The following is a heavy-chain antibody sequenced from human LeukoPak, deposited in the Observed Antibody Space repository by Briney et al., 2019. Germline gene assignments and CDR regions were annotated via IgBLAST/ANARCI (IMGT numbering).Heavy chain of an antibody. D-gene: IGHD2-15*01. V-gene: IGHV4-59*01. CDR1: GGSISSYY. Sequence: SSESLSLTCTVSGGSISSYYWSWIRQPPGKGLEWVGYIYSSGSTNYNPSLKSRVTISVDTSKNQFSLNLRSVTAADTAIYYCARVVGATVASHFDFWGQGTLVTVSS. J-gene: IGHJ4*02. CDR2: IYSSGST. CDR3: ARVVGATVASHFDF.